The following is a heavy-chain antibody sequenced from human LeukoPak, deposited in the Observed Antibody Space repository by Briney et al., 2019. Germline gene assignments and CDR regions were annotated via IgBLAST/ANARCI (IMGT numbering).Heavy chain of an antibody. Sequence: GRSLRLSCAASGFTFSNYWMSWVRQAPGKGLECVAKINQDGSEKYYVDSVKGRLTISRDNAKNSLYLQMNSLRAEDTAVYYCARAVSGSSDYWGQGTLVTVSS. J-gene: IGHJ4*02. CDR1: GFTFSNYW. CDR3: ARAVSGSSDY. V-gene: IGHV3-7*01. CDR2: INQDGSEK. D-gene: IGHD6-6*01.